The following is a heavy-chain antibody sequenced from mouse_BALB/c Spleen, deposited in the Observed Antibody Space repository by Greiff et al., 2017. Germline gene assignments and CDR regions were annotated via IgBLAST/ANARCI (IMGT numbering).Heavy chain of an antibody. CDR1: GYAFTSYN. J-gene: IGHJ1*01. D-gene: IGHD2-1*01. CDR2: IDPYNGGT. Sequence: VQLQQSGPELVKPGASVKVSCKASGYAFTSYNMYWVKQSHGKSLEWIGYIDPYNGGTSYNQKFKGKATLTVDKSSSTAYMHLNSLTSEDSAVYYCASGYYGNYGWYFDVWGAGTTVTVSS. V-gene: IGHV1S135*01. CDR3: ASGYYGNYGWYFDV.